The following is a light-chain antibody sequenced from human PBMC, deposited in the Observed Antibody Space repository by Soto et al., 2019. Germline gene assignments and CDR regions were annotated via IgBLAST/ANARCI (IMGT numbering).Light chain of an antibody. J-gene: IGKJ4*01. CDR3: KQFNNYLLT. CDR1: QGISSA. Sequence: AIQLTHSPSSLSASVGDRVPITCRASQGISSALAWYQQKPGKAPKLLIYDASSLESGAPSRFSGSGSGTDFTLTISSLQPEDFASYYCKQFNNYLLTFGGGTKVEIK. CDR2: DAS. V-gene: IGKV1D-13*01.